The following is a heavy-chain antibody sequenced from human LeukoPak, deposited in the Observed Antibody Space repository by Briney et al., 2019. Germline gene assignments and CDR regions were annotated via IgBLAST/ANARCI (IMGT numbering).Heavy chain of an antibody. CDR1: GFTFSTYW. CDR2: IKSDGGT. J-gene: IGHJ1*01. V-gene: IGHV3-74*01. Sequence: GGSLRLSCAASGFTFSTYWMHWVRHAPGKGLVWVSRIKSDGGTNYADSVKGRFTISRDNAKKTVSLQMNSLRPEHTGVYYCARAPSEIGGYYPEYFRHWGQGTLVTVSS. D-gene: IGHD3-22*01. CDR3: ARAPSEIGGYYPEYFRH.